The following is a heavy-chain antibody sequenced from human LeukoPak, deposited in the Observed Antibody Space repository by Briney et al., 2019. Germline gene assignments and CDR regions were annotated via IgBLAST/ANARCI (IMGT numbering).Heavy chain of an antibody. V-gene: IGHV3-74*01. CDR2: INSDGSST. CDR1: GFTFDDYG. J-gene: IGHJ4*02. D-gene: IGHD1-1*01. Sequence: GGSLRLSCAASGFTFDDYGMSWVRQAPGKGLVWVSRINSDGSSTSYADSVKGRFTISRDNAKNTLYLQMNSLRAEDTAVYYCARERKYDSNFDYWGQGTLVTVSS. CDR3: ARERKYDSNFDY.